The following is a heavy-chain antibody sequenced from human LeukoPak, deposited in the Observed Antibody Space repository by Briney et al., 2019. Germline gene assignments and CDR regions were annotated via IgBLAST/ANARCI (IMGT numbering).Heavy chain of an antibody. J-gene: IGHJ3*02. Sequence: GGSLRLSCAASGFTFSNYAMIWVRQAPGKGLEWVSAIRGIRGTYSTEYADSVKDRFTISRDNSKSTLYLQMNSLRAEDTAVYYCGRDPNGDYIGAFDMWGQGTVVAVSS. V-gene: IGHV3-23*01. CDR1: GFTFSNYA. CDR3: GRDPNGDYIGAFDM. D-gene: IGHD4-17*01. CDR2: IRGIRGTYST.